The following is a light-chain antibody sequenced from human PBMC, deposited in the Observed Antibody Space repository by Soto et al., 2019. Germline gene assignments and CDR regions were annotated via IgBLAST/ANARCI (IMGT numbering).Light chain of an antibody. CDR3: QQLYSYPT. J-gene: IGKJ5*01. CDR2: AVS. V-gene: IGKV1-9*01. CDR1: QGISNS. Sequence: EIPWTQSPSFLSASVGDRVTITGRASQGISNSLGWYQPKPGKAPKLLMYAVSTLQSGVPSRFSGSGSGTEFTLTIRSLKPEEFAIYYCQQLYSYPTFGQGTKLDIK.